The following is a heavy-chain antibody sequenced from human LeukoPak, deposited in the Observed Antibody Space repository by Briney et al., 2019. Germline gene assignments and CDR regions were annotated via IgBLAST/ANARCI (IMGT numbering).Heavy chain of an antibody. D-gene: IGHD4-23*01. CDR1: GYTFTSYA. V-gene: IGHV7-4-1*02. CDR2: INTNTGNP. Sequence: ASVKVSCKASGYTFTSYAMNWVRQAPGQGLEWMGWINTNTGNPTYAQGFTGRFVFSLDTSVSTAYLQISSLKAEDTAVYYCARVXDXXXNXAGDTLDYWGQGTLVTVSS. CDR3: ARVXDXXXNXAGDTLDY. J-gene: IGHJ4*02.